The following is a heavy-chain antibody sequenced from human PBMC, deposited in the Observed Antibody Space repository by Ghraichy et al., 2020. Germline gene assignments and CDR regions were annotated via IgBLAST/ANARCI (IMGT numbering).Heavy chain of an antibody. CDR2: IWHDGNNK. Sequence: GESLNISCAASGFSFSSYGMHWVRQAPGKGLEWVAVIWHDGNNKYYADSVKGRFTISRDNSKNTLYLQMNSLRGEDTAVYYCAKAPNYGSGSQYFQHWGQGTLVTVSS. CDR1: GFSFSSYG. D-gene: IGHD3-10*01. V-gene: IGHV3-33*06. J-gene: IGHJ1*01. CDR3: AKAPNYGSGSQYFQH.